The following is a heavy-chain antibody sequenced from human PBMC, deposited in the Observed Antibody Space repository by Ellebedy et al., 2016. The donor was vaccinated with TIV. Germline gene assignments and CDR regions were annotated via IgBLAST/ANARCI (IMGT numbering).Heavy chain of an antibody. CDR3: AKGIVGATRGWWYFDY. Sequence: GESLKISCAASGFTFSNHAMSWVRQAPGKGLEWVSAISGSGGSTYYADSVKGRFTISRDNSKNTLYLQMNSLRAEDTAVYYCAKGIVGATRGWWYFDYWGQGTLVTVSS. V-gene: IGHV3-23*01. CDR1: GFTFSNHA. D-gene: IGHD1-26*01. CDR2: ISGSGGST. J-gene: IGHJ4*02.